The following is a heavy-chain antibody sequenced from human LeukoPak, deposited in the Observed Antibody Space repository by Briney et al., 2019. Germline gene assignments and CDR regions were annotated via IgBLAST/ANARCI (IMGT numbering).Heavy chain of an antibody. J-gene: IGHJ4*02. CDR1: GFTFSSYG. V-gene: IGHV3-30*18. Sequence: GGSLRLSCAASGFTFSSYGVHWVRQAPGKGLEWVAVISYDGSNKYYADSVKGRFTISRDNSKNTLYLQMNSLRAEDTAVYYCAKVLVTAISPFDYWGQGTLVTVSS. CDR3: AKVLVTAISPFDY. CDR2: ISYDGSNK. D-gene: IGHD2-21*02.